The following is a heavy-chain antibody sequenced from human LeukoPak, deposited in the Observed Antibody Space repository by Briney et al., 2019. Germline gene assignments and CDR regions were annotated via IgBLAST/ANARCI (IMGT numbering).Heavy chain of an antibody. J-gene: IGHJ4*02. CDR2: INHSGST. D-gene: IGHD3-16*02. CDR1: GGSFSGYY. Sequence: PSETLSLTCAVYGGSFSGYYWSWIRQPPGKGLEWIGEINHSGSTNYNPSLKSRVTISVDTSKNQFSLKLSSVTAADTAVYYCATLSDRVYFDYWGQGTLVTVSS. CDR3: ATLSDRVYFDY. V-gene: IGHV4-34*01.